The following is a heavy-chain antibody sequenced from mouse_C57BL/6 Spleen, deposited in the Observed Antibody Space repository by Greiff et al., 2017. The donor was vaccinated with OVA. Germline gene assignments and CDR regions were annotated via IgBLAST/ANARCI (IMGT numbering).Heavy chain of an antibody. J-gene: IGHJ2*01. CDR3: AQRGNSTLDY. D-gene: IGHD2-5*01. Sequence: QVQLQQPGAELVKPGASVKLSCKASGYTFTSYWMQWVKQRPGQGLEWIGEIDPSDSYTNYNQKFKGKATLTVDTSSSTAYMQLSSLTSEDSAVYYCAQRGNSTLDYWGQGTTLTVSS. V-gene: IGHV1-50*01. CDR2: IDPSDSYT. CDR1: GYTFTSYW.